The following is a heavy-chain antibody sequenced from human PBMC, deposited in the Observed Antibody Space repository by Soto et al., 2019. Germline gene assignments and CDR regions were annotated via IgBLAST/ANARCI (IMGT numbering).Heavy chain of an antibody. CDR3: ATTRFGDPLYYYYYMDV. V-gene: IGHV3-30*03. Sequence: GGSLRLSCAASGFTFSSYGMHWVRQAPGKGLEWVAVISYDGSNKYYADSVKGRFTISRDNSKNTLYLQMNSLRAEDTAVYYCATTRFGDPLYYYYYMDVWGKGTTVTVSS. J-gene: IGHJ6*03. D-gene: IGHD3-10*01. CDR2: ISYDGSNK. CDR1: GFTFSSYG.